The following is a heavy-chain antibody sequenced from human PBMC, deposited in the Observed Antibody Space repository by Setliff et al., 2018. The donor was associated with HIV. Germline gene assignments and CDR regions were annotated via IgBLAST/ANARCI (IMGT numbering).Heavy chain of an antibody. Sequence: SETLSLTCTVSGDSINSGSYYWSWIRQPAGEGLEWIGDIDYRGSTNYNPSLKSRVSISLDTSKNQFSLKLSSVTAADTAVYYCARGRGSYWGQGTLVTVSS. J-gene: IGHJ4*02. CDR2: IDYRGST. CDR3: ARGRGSY. D-gene: IGHD1-26*01. CDR1: GDSINSGSYY. V-gene: IGHV4-61*10.